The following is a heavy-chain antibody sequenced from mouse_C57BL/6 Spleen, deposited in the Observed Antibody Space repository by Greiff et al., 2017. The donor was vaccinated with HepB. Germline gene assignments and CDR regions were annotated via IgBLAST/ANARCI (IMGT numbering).Heavy chain of an antibody. J-gene: IGHJ1*03. CDR2: INPSNGGT. CDR3: ARGGYYGSSYAWYFDV. D-gene: IGHD1-1*01. CDR1: GYTFTSYW. V-gene: IGHV1-53*01. Sequence: QVQLKQPGTELVKPGASVKLSCKASGYTFTSYWMHWVKQRPGQGLEWIGNINPSNGGTNYNEKFKSKATLTVDKSSSTAYMQLSSLTSEDSAVYYCARGGYYGSSYAWYFDVWGTGTTVTVSS.